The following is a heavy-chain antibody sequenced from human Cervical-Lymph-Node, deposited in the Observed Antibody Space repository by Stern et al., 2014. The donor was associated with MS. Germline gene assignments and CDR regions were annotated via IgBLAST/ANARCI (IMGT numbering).Heavy chain of an antibody. CDR1: GFSFSSYG. CDR3: AKDRGMIVVVTYSLDS. J-gene: IGHJ4*02. D-gene: IGHD3-22*01. Sequence: QMQLVQSGGIVVQPGRSLRLSCGASGFSFSSYGMHWVRQAPGKVLEWVALISYDGSNAYYADSVKGRFTISRDNSKNTLYLQLNSLRAEDTAVYFCAKDRGMIVVVTYSLDSWGQGTLVTVSS. V-gene: IGHV3-30*18. CDR2: ISYDGSNA.